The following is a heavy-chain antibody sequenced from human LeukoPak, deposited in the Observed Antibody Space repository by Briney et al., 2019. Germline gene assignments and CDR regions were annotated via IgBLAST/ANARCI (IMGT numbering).Heavy chain of an antibody. J-gene: IGHJ5*02. V-gene: IGHV3-49*03. CDR1: GFTFGDYA. CDR3: TSSGYYDSSGYYRRRRSFNWFDP. D-gene: IGHD3-22*01. CDR2: IRSKAYGGTT. Sequence: GGSLRLSCTASGFTFGDYAMSWFRQAPGKGLEWVGFIRSKAYGGTTEYAASVKGRFTISRDDSKSIAYLQMNSLKTEDTAVYYCTSSGYYDSSGYYRRRRSFNWFDPWGQGTLVTVSS.